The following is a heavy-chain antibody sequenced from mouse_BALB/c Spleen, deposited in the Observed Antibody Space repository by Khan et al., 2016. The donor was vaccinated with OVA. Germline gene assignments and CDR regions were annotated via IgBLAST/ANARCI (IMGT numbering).Heavy chain of an antibody. V-gene: IGHV3-2*02. J-gene: IGHJ2*01. CDR3: ARGNYYEYYFDY. CDR2: ISYSGVT. CDR1: GYSITSGYA. D-gene: IGHD1-1*01. Sequence: EVKLEVSGPGLVKPSQSLSLTCTVTGYSITSGYAWNWIRQFPGNKLEWMGYISYSGVTSYTPSLTSRISITRDTSKNQFFLTLNSVTTEDTANYYVARGNYYEYYFDYWGQGITLTVSS.